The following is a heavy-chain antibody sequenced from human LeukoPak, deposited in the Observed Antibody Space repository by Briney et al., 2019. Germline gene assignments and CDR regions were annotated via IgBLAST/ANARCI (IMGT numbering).Heavy chain of an antibody. Sequence: SETLSLTCTVSGSSVSSGDDYWSWIRQPPGKGLEWIGYTSYSGSTNYNPSLKSQVTISIDTSKNQFSLKLSSVTAADTAVYYCARVGIAARWGLDYWGQGTLVTVSS. CDR3: ARVGIAARWGLDY. J-gene: IGHJ4*02. CDR1: GSSVSSGDDY. V-gene: IGHV4-61*08. CDR2: TSYSGST. D-gene: IGHD6-6*01.